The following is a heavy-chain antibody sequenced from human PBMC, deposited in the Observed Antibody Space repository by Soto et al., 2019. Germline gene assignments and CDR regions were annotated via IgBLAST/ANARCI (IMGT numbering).Heavy chain of an antibody. Sequence: XGTLSLTCTVSGDSISIYYWSWIRQPPGKGLEWIGYIYYSGSTNYSPSLKSRVTISVDTSKNQFSLKLSSVTTADTAVYYCARGNPWDYWGQGTLVTVSS. CDR3: ARGNPWDY. J-gene: IGHJ4*02. CDR2: IYYSGST. D-gene: IGHD1-1*01. CDR1: GDSISIYY. V-gene: IGHV4-59*01.